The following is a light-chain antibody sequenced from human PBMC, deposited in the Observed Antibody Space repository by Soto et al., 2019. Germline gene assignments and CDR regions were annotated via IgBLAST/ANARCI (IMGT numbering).Light chain of an antibody. Sequence: DIQMTQSPSSLSASVGDRVTMTCRASQGISSYLNWYQLKPGKAPQLLIYDASNLQIGVPSRLSGSGSGTDFTLTISSLQPEDFASYYCQQGHTLPWTFGQGTKVEIK. V-gene: IGKV1-39*01. CDR1: QGISSY. CDR3: QQGHTLPWT. CDR2: DAS. J-gene: IGKJ1*01.